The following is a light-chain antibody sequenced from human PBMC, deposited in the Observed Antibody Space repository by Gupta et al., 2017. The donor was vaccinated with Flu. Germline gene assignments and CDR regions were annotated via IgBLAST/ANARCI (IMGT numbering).Light chain of an antibody. J-gene: IGLJ1*01. CDR1: SSNIGGNI. CDR2: SNN. Sequence: SVLTQPPSASGSPGQRVTVSCSGSSSNIGGNIVNWYQQLPGTAPKLLIYSNNRRPSGVPDRVSASKSGTSASLAISGLQSEDEAHYYCATWDDSPNAYYVFGTGAKVTVL. CDR3: ATWDDSPNAYYV. V-gene: IGLV1-44*01.